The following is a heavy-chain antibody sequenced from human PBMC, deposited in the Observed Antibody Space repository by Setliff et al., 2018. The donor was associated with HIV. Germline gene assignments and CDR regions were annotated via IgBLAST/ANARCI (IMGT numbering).Heavy chain of an antibody. CDR1: GYTFTGYY. Sequence: ASVKVSCKASGYTFTGYYIHWVRQAPGQGLEWMGWINPKSDGTNYAQKFQGWITMTRDTSISTAYMELSRLRSDDTAVYYCARVRYCSGGSCYGGEYWFDPWGQGTLVTVSS. CDR2: INPKSDGT. CDR3: ARVRYCSGGSCYGGEYWFDP. D-gene: IGHD2-15*01. J-gene: IGHJ5*02. V-gene: IGHV1-2*04.